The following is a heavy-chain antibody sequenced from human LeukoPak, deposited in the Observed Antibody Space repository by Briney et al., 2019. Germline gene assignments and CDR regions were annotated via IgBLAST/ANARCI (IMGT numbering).Heavy chain of an antibody. D-gene: IGHD3-22*01. Sequence: ASVKVSCKASGYTFTGYYMHWVRQAPGQGLEWMGWINPNSGGTNYAQKFQGRVTMTRDTSISTAYMELSRLRSDDTAVYYCARDYYDSSGYYLYYFDYWGRGTLVTVSS. CDR3: ARDYYDSSGYYLYYFDY. CDR2: INPNSGGT. J-gene: IGHJ4*02. V-gene: IGHV1-2*02. CDR1: GYTFTGYY.